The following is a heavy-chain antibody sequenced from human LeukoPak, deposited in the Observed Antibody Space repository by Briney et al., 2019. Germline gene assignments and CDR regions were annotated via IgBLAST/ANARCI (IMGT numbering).Heavy chain of an antibody. CDR3: ARVRSKYYYYYMDV. J-gene: IGHJ6*03. CDR2: IKQDGSEK. D-gene: IGHD3-3*01. V-gene: IGHV3-7*01. Sequence: GGSLRLSCAASGFSFSSYWMSWVRQAPGKGLECVANIKQDGSEKYYVDSVKGRFTISRDNAKNSLYLQMNSLRAEDTAVYYCARVRSKYYYYYMDVWGKGTTVTISS. CDR1: GFSFSSYW.